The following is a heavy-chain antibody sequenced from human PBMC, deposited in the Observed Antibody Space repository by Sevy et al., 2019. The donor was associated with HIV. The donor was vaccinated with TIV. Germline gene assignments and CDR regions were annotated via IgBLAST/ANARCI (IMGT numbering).Heavy chain of an antibody. CDR1: GGTFSSYA. CDR2: IIPIFGTA. CDR3: AREGYYYDSSGYYYADAFDI. Sequence: ASVKVSCKASGGTFSSYAISWVRQAPGQGLEWMGGIIPIFGTANYAQKFQGRVTITADKSTRTAYMELSSLRSEDTAVYYCAREGYYYDSSGYYYADAFDIWGQGTMVTVSS. D-gene: IGHD3-22*01. V-gene: IGHV1-69*06. J-gene: IGHJ3*02.